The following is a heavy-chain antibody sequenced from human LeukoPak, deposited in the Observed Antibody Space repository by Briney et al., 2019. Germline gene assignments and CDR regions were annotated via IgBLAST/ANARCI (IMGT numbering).Heavy chain of an antibody. Sequence: ASVKVSCKASGYTFIGYYMHWVRQAPGQGLEWMGWFNPTSGGTDSAQRFQGRVTMTGDTSSNTGYMELKSLRSDDAAVYYCALVTVGGIYGPLGYWGQGTQVTVSS. D-gene: IGHD3-10*01. J-gene: IGHJ4*02. CDR3: ALVTVGGIYGPLGY. V-gene: IGHV1-2*02. CDR1: GYTFIGYY. CDR2: FNPTSGGT.